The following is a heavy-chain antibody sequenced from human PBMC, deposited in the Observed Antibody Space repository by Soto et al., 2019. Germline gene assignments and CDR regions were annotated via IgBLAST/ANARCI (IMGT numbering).Heavy chain of an antibody. CDR3: ARDIYSYGSVGTPDI. J-gene: IGHJ3*02. V-gene: IGHV3-30-3*01. Sequence: QEQWMESGGGVVQPGRSLRLSCVASGFSFSSQAMHWVRQAPGKGLEWVAAISNDGNRQLYADSVKDRFTISRDNSRNTLDLQMNNLRTEDTGVYFCARDIYSYGSVGTPDICGQGTMVTVSS. CDR1: GFSFSSQA. CDR2: ISNDGNRQ. D-gene: IGHD5-18*01.